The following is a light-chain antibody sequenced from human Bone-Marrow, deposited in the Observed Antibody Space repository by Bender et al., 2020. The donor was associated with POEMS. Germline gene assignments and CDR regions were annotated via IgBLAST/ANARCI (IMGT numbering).Light chain of an antibody. V-gene: IGLV3-21*02. CDR1: DIETYS. J-gene: IGLJ2*01. Sequence: SYVLTQPPSVSVAPGQTATIPCGGSDIETYSVHWYQQKPGQAPVMVVYDTLARASGIPERFSGSSSGNTATLTLTRVEAGDEADYYCLVWESNGDPAFGGGTKLTVL. CDR2: DTL. CDR3: LVWESNGDPA.